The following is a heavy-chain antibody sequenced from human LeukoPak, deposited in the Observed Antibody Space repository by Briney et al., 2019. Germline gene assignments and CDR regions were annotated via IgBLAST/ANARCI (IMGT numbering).Heavy chain of an antibody. CDR2: IYYSGST. CDR1: GASISSRSYY. J-gene: IGHJ4*03. Sequence: PSETQSLTCTVSGASISSRSYYWGWIRQPPGKGLEWIGSIYYSGSTDYNPTLKSRVTISVDTSKKQLSLKLRSVTAADTAVYYCARLRDEVCSYGFLYLWGHGGQGTVSS. CDR3: ARLRDEVCSYGFLYL. V-gene: IGHV4-39*01. D-gene: IGHD5-18*01.